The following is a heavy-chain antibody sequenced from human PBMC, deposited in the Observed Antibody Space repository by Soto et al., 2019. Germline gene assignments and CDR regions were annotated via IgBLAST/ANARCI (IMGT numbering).Heavy chain of an antibody. V-gene: IGHV3-23*01. J-gene: IGHJ4*02. CDR1: GFTFSSYA. CDR2: ISGSGGNT. CDR3: AKLFYGYYSSATCYVFDY. Sequence: EVQLLESGGGLVQPGGSLRLSCAASGFTFSSYAMSWVRQAPGKGLEWVSVISGSGGNTYYADSVKGRFTMSRDNSKNTVYLQMNSRRVEDTAVYYCAKLFYGYYSSATCYVFDYWGQGTLVTVSS. D-gene: IGHD2-2*01.